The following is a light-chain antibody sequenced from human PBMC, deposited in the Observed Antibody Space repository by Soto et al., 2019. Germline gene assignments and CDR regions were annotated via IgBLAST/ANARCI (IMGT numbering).Light chain of an antibody. J-gene: IGLJ2*01. Sequence: QSVLTQPPSVSGAPGQRVIISCTGSNSNIGAGYDVHWYQQLPGTAPKLLIYGNNNRPSGVPDRFSGSKSGTSASLAITGLQAEDEAEYYCQSYDSSLSGYVVFGGGTKLTVL. CDR1: NSNIGAGYD. CDR3: QSYDSSLSGYVV. CDR2: GNN. V-gene: IGLV1-40*01.